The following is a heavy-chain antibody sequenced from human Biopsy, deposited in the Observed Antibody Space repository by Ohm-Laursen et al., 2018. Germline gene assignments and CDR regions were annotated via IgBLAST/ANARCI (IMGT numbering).Heavy chain of an antibody. D-gene: IGHD6-19*01. CDR1: GGSIGSYY. CDR2: IYYSGST. J-gene: IGHJ4*02. CDR3: ARGMRSSGWPYFDS. Sequence: SVTLSLTCTVSGGSIGSYYWNWIPQPPGKGLVWVGYIYYSGSTDYNPSLQSRVTISGDTSKNHFSLRLRSVTPADTAIYYCARGMRSSGWPYFDSWGQGTLVTVSS. V-gene: IGHV4-59*13.